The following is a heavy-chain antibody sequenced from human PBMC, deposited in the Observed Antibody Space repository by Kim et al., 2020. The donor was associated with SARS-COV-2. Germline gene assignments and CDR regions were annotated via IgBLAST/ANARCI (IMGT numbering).Heavy chain of an antibody. Sequence: YATAVKGRFTTARDNAKNSLYLQMNSLRDEDTAVYYCARGPGGYSVYFDYWGQGTLVTVSS. CDR3: ARGPGGYSVYFDY. D-gene: IGHD5-12*01. V-gene: IGHV3-48*02. J-gene: IGHJ4*02.